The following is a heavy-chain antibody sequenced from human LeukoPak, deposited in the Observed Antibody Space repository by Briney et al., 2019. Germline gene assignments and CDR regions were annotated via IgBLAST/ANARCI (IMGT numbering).Heavy chain of an antibody. V-gene: IGHV4-34*01. J-gene: IGHJ5*02. Sequence: SETLSFTCAVYGGSLSGYYWSWIRQSPGKGLEWIGEINRGGITNYNPSLKSRVTISLGTSYSQFSLKLTSVTAADTAMYYCARSEDCGSSSCYWFDPWGQGTLVTVSS. CDR1: GGSLSGYY. D-gene: IGHD2-2*01. CDR2: INRGGIT. CDR3: ARSEDCGSSSCYWFDP.